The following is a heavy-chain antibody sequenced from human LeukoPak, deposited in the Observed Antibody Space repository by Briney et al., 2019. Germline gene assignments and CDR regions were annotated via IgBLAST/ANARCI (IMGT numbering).Heavy chain of an antibody. Sequence: GGSLRLSCAASGFTFDDYAMHWVRQAPGKGLEWVSGISWNSGSIGYADSVKGRFTISRDNAKSSLYLQMNSLRAEDTALYYCATTYYGSGSYHYYYYYMDVWGKGTTVTVSS. CDR2: ISWNSGSI. D-gene: IGHD3-10*01. CDR3: ATTYYGSGSYHYYYYYMDV. CDR1: GFTFDDYA. V-gene: IGHV3-9*01. J-gene: IGHJ6*03.